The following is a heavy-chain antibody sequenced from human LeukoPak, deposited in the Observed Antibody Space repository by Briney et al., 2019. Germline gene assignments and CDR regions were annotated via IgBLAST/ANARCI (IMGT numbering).Heavy chain of an antibody. V-gene: IGHV4-39*07. Sequence: SETLSLTCTVSGGSISSSSYYWGWIRQPPGKGLEWIGSIYYSGSTYYNPSLKSRVTISVDTSKNQFSLKLSSVTAADTAVYYCASRPMATTYFDIWGQGTMVTVSS. CDR3: ASRPMATTYFDI. CDR2: IYYSGST. CDR1: GGSISSSSYY. J-gene: IGHJ3*02. D-gene: IGHD5-24*01.